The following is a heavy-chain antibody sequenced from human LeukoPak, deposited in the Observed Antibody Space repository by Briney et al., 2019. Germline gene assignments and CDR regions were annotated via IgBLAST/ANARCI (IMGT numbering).Heavy chain of an antibody. CDR2: ISAYNGNT. D-gene: IGHD2-8*01. CDR1: GDTFTSYG. Sequence: ASVKVSCKASGDTFTSYGISWVRQAPGQGLEWMGWISAYNGNTNYAQKLQGRVTMTTDTSTSTAYMELRSLGSDDTAVYYCARAASRQNPHLYGYWGQGTLVTVSS. J-gene: IGHJ4*02. CDR3: ARAASRQNPHLYGY. V-gene: IGHV1-18*04.